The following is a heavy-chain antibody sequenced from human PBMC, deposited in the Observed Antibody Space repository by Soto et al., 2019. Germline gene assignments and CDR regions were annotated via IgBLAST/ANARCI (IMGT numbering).Heavy chain of an antibody. V-gene: IGHV3-23*01. D-gene: IGHD2-2*01. CDR3: AKARCSSTSCYGKEGIAFDY. CDR2: ISGSGGST. Sequence: TGGSLRLSCAASGFTFSSYAMSWVRQAPGKGLEWVSAISGSGGSTYYADSVKGRFTISRDNSKNTLYLQMNSLRAEDTAVYYCAKARCSSTSCYGKEGIAFDYWGQGTLVTVSS. CDR1: GFTFSSYA. J-gene: IGHJ4*02.